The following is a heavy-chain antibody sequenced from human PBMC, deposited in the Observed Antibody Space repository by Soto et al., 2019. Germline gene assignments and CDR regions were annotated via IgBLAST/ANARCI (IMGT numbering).Heavy chain of an antibody. Sequence: GGSLRLSCAASGFTFSSYGMHWVRQAPGKGLEWVAVIWYDGSNKYYADSVKGRFTISRDNSKNTLYLQMNSLRAEDTAVYYCARERAARPSTKYYYGMDVWGQGTTVTVSS. CDR3: ARERAARPSTKYYYGMDV. CDR1: GFTFSSYG. CDR2: IWYDGSNK. V-gene: IGHV3-33*01. D-gene: IGHD6-6*01. J-gene: IGHJ6*02.